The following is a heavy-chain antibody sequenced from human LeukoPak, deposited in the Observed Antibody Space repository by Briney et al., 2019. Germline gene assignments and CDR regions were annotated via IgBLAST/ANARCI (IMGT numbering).Heavy chain of an antibody. CDR2: ISYSGST. D-gene: IGHD3-16*01. V-gene: IGHV4-39*01. CDR3: ARLFYDHLWGTRRNGWDYFDY. CDR1: GGSISSSSYY. Sequence: SETLSLTCTVSGGSISSSSYYWGWIRQPPGKGLDWLGPISYSGSTHYNPSLKSRVTISLDTSKNQFSLKLNSVTAADTAVYFCARLFYDHLWGTRRNGWDYFDYWGQGNLVTVSS. J-gene: IGHJ4*02.